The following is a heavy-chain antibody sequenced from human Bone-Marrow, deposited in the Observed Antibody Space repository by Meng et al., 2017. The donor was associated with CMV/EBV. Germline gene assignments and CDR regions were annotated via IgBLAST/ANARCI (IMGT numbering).Heavy chain of an antibody. CDR1: GFTFSSYG. CDR3: ANRVGATTFFAS. CDR2: IRYDGSNK. J-gene: IGHJ5*01. V-gene: IGHV3-30*02. Sequence: GESLKISCAASGFTFSSYGMHWVRQAPGKGLELVAFIRYDGSNKYYADSVKGRFTTSRDNSKNTLYLQMNNLRAEDTAVYYCANRVGATTFFASWGQGTRVTVSS. D-gene: IGHD1-26*01.